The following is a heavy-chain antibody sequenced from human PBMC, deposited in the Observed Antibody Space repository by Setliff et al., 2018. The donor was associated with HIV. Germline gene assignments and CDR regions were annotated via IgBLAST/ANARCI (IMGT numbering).Heavy chain of an antibody. Sequence: GASVKVSCKASGYTFTSYGISWVRQAPGQGLEWMGWISAYNGNTKYAQKLQGRVTMITDTSTSTAYMELRSLRSDDTAVYYCARDSRYFGYSSSFGDYWGQGTLVTVS. J-gene: IGHJ4*02. D-gene: IGHD6-13*01. CDR3: ARDSRYFGYSSSFGDY. CDR2: ISAYNGNT. V-gene: IGHV1-18*01. CDR1: GYTFTSYG.